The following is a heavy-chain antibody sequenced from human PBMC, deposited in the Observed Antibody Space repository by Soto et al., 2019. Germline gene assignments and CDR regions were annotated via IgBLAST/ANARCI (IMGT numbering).Heavy chain of an antibody. CDR1: GGSISSYY. D-gene: IGHD6-13*01. Sequence: SETLSLTCTVSGGSISSYYWSWIRQPPGKGPEWIGYIYYSGSTNYNPSLKSRVTISVDTSKNQFSLKLSSLTAADTAVYYCARRYSSAFDIWGQGTMVTVSS. CDR2: IYYSGST. CDR3: ARRYSSAFDI. V-gene: IGHV4-59*08. J-gene: IGHJ3*02.